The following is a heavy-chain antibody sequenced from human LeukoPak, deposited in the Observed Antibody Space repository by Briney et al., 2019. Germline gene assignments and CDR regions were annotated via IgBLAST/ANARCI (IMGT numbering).Heavy chain of an antibody. CDR1: GGSFSGYY. CDR3: AETYGSGSYYIY. Sequence: SETLSLTCAVYGGSFSGYYWSWIRQPPGKGLEWIGEINHSGSTNYNPSLESRVTISVDTSKNQFSLKLSSVTAADTAVYYCAETYGSGSYYIYWGQGTLVTVSS. V-gene: IGHV4-34*01. CDR2: INHSGST. J-gene: IGHJ4*02. D-gene: IGHD3-10*01.